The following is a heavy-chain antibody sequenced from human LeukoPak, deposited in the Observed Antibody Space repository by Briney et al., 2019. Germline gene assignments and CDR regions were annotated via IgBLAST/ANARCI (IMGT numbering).Heavy chain of an antibody. J-gene: IGHJ5*02. CDR3: ARGGLRFLEWLPAVGFDP. CDR1: GGSISSSSYY. V-gene: IGHV4-39*07. D-gene: IGHD3-3*01. CDR2: IYNSGST. Sequence: SETLSLTCTVSGGSISSSSYYWGWIRQPPGKGLEWIGSIYNSGSTYYNPSLKSRVTISVDTSKNQFSLKLSSVTAADTAVYYCARGGLRFLEWLPAVGFDPWGQGTLVTVSS.